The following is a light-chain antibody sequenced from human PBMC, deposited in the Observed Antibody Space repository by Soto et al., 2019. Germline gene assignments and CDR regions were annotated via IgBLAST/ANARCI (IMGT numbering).Light chain of an antibody. CDR3: QQYNTRPQT. V-gene: IGKV3-15*01. CDR1: QSVSSY. J-gene: IGKJ1*01. CDR2: GAS. Sequence: EIVLTQSPGTLSLSPGERATLSCRASQSVSSYLAWYQQKPGQAPRLLIYGASNRATGVPARFSGSGSETEFALTISSLQSEDFTVYFCQQYNTRPQTFGQGTKVDIK.